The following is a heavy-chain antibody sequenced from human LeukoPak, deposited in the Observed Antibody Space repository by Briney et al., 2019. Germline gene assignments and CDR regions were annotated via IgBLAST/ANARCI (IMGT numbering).Heavy chain of an antibody. CDR3: ARDRGYYYDSSGYYYGFDYMDV. CDR1: GYTLTELS. V-gene: IGHV1-24*01. Sequence: ASVKVSCKVSGYTLTELSMHWVRQAPGKGLEWMGGFDPEDGETIYAQKFQGRVTMTRDTSTSTVYMELSSLRSEDTAVYYCARDRGYYYDSSGYYYGFDYMDVWGKGTTVTISS. CDR2: FDPEDGET. J-gene: IGHJ6*03. D-gene: IGHD3-22*01.